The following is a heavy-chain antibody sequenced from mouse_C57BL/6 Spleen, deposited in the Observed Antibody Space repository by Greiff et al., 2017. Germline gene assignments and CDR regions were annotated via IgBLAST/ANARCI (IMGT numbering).Heavy chain of an antibody. CDR2: INPNNGGT. V-gene: IGHV1-26*01. Sequence: VQLQQSGPELVKPGASVKISCKASGYTFTDYYMNWVKQSHGKSLEWIGDINPNNGGTSYNQKFKGKATLTVDKSSSTAYMELRSLTSEDSAVYYCARRTTVVATKGFAYWGQGTLVTVSA. J-gene: IGHJ3*01. CDR1: GYTFTDYY. CDR3: ARRTTVVATKGFAY. D-gene: IGHD1-1*01.